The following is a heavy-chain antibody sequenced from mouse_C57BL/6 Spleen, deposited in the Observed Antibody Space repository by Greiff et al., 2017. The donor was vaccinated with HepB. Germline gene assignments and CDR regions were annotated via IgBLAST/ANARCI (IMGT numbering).Heavy chain of an antibody. CDR3: TREKVTTRPYAMDC. CDR2: ISSGGDYT. CDR1: GFTFSSYA. D-gene: IGHD2-2*01. Sequence: EVKVVESGEGLVKPGGSLKLSCAASGFTFSSYAMSWVRQTPEKRLEWVAYISSGGDYTYYADTVKGRFTISRDNARNTLYLQMSSLKSEDTAMYYCTREKVTTRPYAMDCWGQGTSVTVSS. V-gene: IGHV5-9-1*02. J-gene: IGHJ4*01.